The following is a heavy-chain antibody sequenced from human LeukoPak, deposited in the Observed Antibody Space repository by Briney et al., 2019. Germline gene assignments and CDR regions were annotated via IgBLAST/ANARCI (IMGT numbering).Heavy chain of an antibody. V-gene: IGHV4-59*01. D-gene: IGHD5-12*01. Sequence: SETLSLTCTVSRGSISTYYWSWIRQPPAKGLEWIGHIYYSGSTNYNPSLRSRVTISVDTSKNQFSLNLSSLTAADTAMYYCARGSYSDYEPMFDYWGQGTLVTVSS. CDR1: RGSISTYY. CDR3: ARGSYSDYEPMFDY. J-gene: IGHJ4*02. CDR2: IYYSGST.